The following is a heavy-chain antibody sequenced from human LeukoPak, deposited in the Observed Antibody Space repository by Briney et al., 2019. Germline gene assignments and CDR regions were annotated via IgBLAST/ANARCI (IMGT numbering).Heavy chain of an antibody. CDR3: ARGPSGSYIDAFDI. Sequence: GGSLRLSCATSGFTFSSYAMHWVRQAPGKGLEWVAVISYGGDKEYYADSVKGRFTISRDNSRSALYLQMNSLRTEDTAVYYCARGPSGSYIDAFDIWGQGTLVTVSS. CDR2: ISYGGDKE. D-gene: IGHD1-26*01. V-gene: IGHV3-30-3*01. J-gene: IGHJ3*02. CDR1: GFTFSSYA.